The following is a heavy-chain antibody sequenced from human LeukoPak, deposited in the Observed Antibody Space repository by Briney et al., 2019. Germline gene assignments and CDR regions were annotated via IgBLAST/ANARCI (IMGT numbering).Heavy chain of an antibody. CDR1: VESFSGYD. CDR2: INHSGST. J-gene: IGHJ4*02. V-gene: IGHV4-34*01. Sequence: SVTLSLTCAVYVESFSGYDWSWIREPPGKGLEWIGEINHSGSTNYNPSLKSRVTISVDMSKNQFSLKLSSVTAADTAVYYCARGVLAPFDYWGQGTLVTVSS. CDR3: ARGVLAPFDY.